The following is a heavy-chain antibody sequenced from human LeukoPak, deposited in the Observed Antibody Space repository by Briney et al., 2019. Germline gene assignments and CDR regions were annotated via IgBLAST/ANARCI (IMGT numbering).Heavy chain of an antibody. CDR2: ISDSGDKT. CDR3: AKLRLTGTTDFFDY. CDR1: GFSFTTNA. Sequence: GGSLRLSCAASGFSFTTNAMNWVRQAPGKGLEWVSGISDSGDKTYYADSVKGRFTISRDNSKNTLYLQMNSLRAEDTAVYYCAKLRLTGTTDFFDYWGQGTLVTVSS. D-gene: IGHD1-7*01. J-gene: IGHJ4*02. V-gene: IGHV3-23*01.